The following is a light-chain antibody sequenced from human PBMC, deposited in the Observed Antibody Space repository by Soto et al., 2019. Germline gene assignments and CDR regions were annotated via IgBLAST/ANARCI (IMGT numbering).Light chain of an antibody. CDR1: QDIDSY. CDR3: LQHKSFPIT. Sequence: DIQMTQSPSAMSASVGDRVTITCRASQDIDSYLAWFQQKPGKVPERLIYAASSLQSGVPSRFSGSGSGTEFTLTISSLHPEDFAAYYCLQHKSFPITFGQGTRREIK. V-gene: IGKV1-17*03. J-gene: IGKJ5*01. CDR2: AAS.